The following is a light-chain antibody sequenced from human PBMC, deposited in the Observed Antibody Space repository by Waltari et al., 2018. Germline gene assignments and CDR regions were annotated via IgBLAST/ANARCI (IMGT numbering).Light chain of an antibody. CDR3: QSYDSSNLGLYV. Sequence: NFILTQPHSVSESPGKTVTISCTRSSGSIASNFVQWYKKRQGRAPTIVIYESNQRPSAFPDRFSGSIDSSSNSASLTISGLMIEDEADYYCQSYDSSNLGLYVFGTGTKVTVL. CDR1: SGSIASNF. V-gene: IGLV6-57*04. CDR2: ESN. J-gene: IGLJ1*01.